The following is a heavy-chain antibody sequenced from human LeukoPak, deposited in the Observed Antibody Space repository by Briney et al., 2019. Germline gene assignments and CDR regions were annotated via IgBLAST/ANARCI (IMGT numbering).Heavy chain of an antibody. CDR2: ISYSSSYK. V-gene: IGHV3-21*04. Sequence: PGGSLRLSCAASGFTFSSYSMNWVRLAPGKGLEWVSSISYSSSYKHYADSVKGRFTISRDNAKNTLYLQMNSLSAEDTAVYYCARSLQGVIGDDYLGASDIWGQGTMGAVSS. J-gene: IGHJ3*02. D-gene: IGHD3-16*02. CDR1: GFTFSSYS. CDR3: ARSLQGVIGDDYLGASDI.